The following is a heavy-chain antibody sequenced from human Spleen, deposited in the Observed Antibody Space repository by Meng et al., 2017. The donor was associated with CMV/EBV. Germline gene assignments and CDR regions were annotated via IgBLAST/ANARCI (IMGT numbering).Heavy chain of an antibody. V-gene: IGHV3-11*04. Sequence: ASGFSFSDYYMTWIRQAPGKGLEWISYISSSGSIIHYEDSVKGRFTISRDNAKNSLYLQMNNLRVDDTAVYFCARDFSAVHNWLDSWGQGTLVTVSS. CDR2: ISSSGSII. J-gene: IGHJ5*01. CDR1: GFSFSDYY. D-gene: IGHD1-26*01. CDR3: ARDFSAVHNWLDS.